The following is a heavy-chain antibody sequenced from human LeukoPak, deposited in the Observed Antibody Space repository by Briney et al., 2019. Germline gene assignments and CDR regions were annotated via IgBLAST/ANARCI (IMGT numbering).Heavy chain of an antibody. CDR3: ARGPDAFDI. CDR2: IYYSGST. V-gene: IGHV4-59*01. Sequence: SETLSLTCAVYGGSFSGYYWSWIRQPPGKGLGWIGYIYYSGSTNYNPSLKSRVTISVDTSKNQFSLKLSSVTAADTAVYYCARGPDAFDIWGQGTMVTVSS. J-gene: IGHJ3*02. CDR1: GGSFSGYY.